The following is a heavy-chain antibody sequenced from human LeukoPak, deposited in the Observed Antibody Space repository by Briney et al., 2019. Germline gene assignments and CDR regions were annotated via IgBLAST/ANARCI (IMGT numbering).Heavy chain of an antibody. CDR1: GGSISSYY. J-gene: IGHJ5*02. V-gene: IGHV4-59*01. CDR3: ARGGAYDYVWGSYLNWFDP. CDR2: IYYSGST. Sequence: KPSETLSLTCTVSGGSISSYYWSWIRQPPGKGLEWIGSIYYSGSTNYNPSLKSRVTISVDTSKNQFSLKLSSVTAADTAVYYCARGGAYDYVWGSYLNWFDPWGQGTLVTVSS. D-gene: IGHD3-16*01.